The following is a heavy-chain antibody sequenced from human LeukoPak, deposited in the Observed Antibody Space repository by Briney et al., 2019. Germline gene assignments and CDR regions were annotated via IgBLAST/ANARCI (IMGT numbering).Heavy chain of an antibody. D-gene: IGHD1-14*01. J-gene: IGHJ4*02. Sequence: SQTLLLTCAISGDSVSGNRVAWNWIRQSPSRGLEWLGRTYYRSRWYYEYAISVKSRIIINPDTSRNHFSLQLNSVTPEDTAVYYCARNLSPDFDYWGQGTLVTVSS. CDR1: GDSVSGNRVA. CDR3: ARNLSPDFDY. V-gene: IGHV6-1*01. CDR2: TYYRSRWYY.